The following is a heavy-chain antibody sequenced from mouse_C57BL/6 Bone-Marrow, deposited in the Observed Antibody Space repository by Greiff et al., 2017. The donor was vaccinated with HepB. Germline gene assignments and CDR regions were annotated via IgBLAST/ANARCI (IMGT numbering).Heavy chain of an antibody. CDR3: ARDSGEGFAY. J-gene: IGHJ3*01. CDR1: GFTFSSYA. V-gene: IGHV5S21*01. Sequence: EVMLVESGEGLVKPGGSLKLSCAASGFTFSSYAMSWVRQTPEKRLEWVAYISSGGDYIYYADTVKGRFTLSRDNARNTRYLQMSSLKSEDTAMYYCARDSGEGFAYWGQGTLVTVSA. CDR2: ISSGGDYI.